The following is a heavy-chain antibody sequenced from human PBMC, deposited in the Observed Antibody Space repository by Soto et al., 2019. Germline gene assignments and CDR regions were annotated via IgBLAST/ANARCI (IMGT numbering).Heavy chain of an antibody. J-gene: IGHJ6*03. CDR1: GYTFTSYA. CDR2: INAGNGNT. Sequence: ASVKVSCKASGYTFTSYAMHWVRQAPGQRLEWMGWINAGNGNTKYSQKYQGRVTITRDTSASTAYMELSSLRSEDTAVYYCARDYYGSGGDDYYYYYYMDVWGKGTTVTVSS. V-gene: IGHV1-3*01. CDR3: ARDYYGSGGDDYYYYYYMDV. D-gene: IGHD3-10*01.